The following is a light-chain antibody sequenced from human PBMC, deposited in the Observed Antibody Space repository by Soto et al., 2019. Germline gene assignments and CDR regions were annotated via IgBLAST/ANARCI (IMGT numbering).Light chain of an antibody. J-gene: IGKJ3*01. Sequence: DIQMTQSPSSLSASVGDRVTITCRASQVIRTYLNWYQQRPGKAPNLLIYGASSLQSGVQSRFSGSGSETHFTLTISSLQPEDFATYYCHQSYITPRTFGPGTTVDIK. CDR3: HQSYITPRT. V-gene: IGKV1-39*01. CDR1: QVIRTY. CDR2: GAS.